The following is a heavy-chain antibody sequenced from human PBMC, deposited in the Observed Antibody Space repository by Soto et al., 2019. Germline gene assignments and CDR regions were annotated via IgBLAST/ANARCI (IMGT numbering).Heavy chain of an antibody. V-gene: IGHV1-18*01. CDR3: ARDFWGYCRSTSCYRPYDY. CDR1: GYTFTSYG. J-gene: IGHJ4*02. D-gene: IGHD2-2*01. CDR2: ISAYNGNT. Sequence: QVQLVQSGAEVKKPGASVKVSCKASGYTFTSYGISWVRQAPGQGLEWMGWISAYNGNTNYAQKLQGRVTMTTDTSTSTAYMELRSLRSDDTAVYYCARDFWGYCRSTSCYRPYDYWGQGTLVTVSS.